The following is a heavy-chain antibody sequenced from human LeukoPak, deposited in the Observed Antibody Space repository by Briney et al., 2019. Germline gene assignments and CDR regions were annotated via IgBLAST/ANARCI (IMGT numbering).Heavy chain of an antibody. CDR1: GGSISSSSYY. CDR3: ARDPLAVAGTHTKNTFDP. D-gene: IGHD6-19*01. Sequence: SETLSLTCTVSGGSISSSSYYWGWIRQPPGKGLEWIGYFYYSGSTNYNPSLKSRVTISVDTSKNQFSLKLSSVTAADTAVYYCARDPLAVAGTHTKNTFDPWGQGTLVTVSS. CDR2: FYYSGST. J-gene: IGHJ5*02. V-gene: IGHV4-61*01.